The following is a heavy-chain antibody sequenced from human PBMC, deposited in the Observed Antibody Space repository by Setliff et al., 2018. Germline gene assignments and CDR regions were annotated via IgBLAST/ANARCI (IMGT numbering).Heavy chain of an antibody. Sequence: VASVKVSCKASGGTFSSYAISWVRQAPGQGLEWMGGIIPIFGTANYAQKFQGRVTITTDESTSTAYMELSSLRSEDTAVYYCARDTGREYYYDSSGYQDYWGQGTLVTVSS. CDR3: ARDTGREYYYDSSGYQDY. D-gene: IGHD3-22*01. CDR1: GGTFSSYA. CDR2: IIPIFGTA. V-gene: IGHV1-69*05. J-gene: IGHJ4*02.